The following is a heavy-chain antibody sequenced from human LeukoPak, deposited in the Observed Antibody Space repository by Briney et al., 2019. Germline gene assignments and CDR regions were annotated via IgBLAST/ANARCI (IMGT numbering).Heavy chain of an antibody. J-gene: IGHJ5*02. CDR3: ARMAAGFLGPFDP. V-gene: IGHV3-66*02. D-gene: IGHD5-24*01. CDR1: GFTVSSNY. CDR2: IYSGGST. Sequence: GGSLRLSCAASGFTVSSNYMSWVRQAPGKGPERVSVIYSGGSTYYADSVKGRFTISRDNSKNTLYIQMNSLRAEDTAVYYCARMAAGFLGPFDPWGQGTLVTVSS.